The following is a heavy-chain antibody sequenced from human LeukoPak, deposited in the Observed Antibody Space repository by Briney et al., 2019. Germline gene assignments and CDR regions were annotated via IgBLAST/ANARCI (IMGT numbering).Heavy chain of an antibody. CDR3: ARQWLVKG. D-gene: IGHD6-19*01. CDR2: ISESGSTT. V-gene: IGHV3-23*01. Sequence: GGSLRLSRVVSGFTFSNYAMNWVRQAPGKGLEWVSSISESGSTTDYADSVRGRFTISRDNSRNTLSLQMNSLRAEDTAVYYCARQWLVKGWGQGTLVTVSS. J-gene: IGHJ4*02. CDR1: GFTFSNYA.